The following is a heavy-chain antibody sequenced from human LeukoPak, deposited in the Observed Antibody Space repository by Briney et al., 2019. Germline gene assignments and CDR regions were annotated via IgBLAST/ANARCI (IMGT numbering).Heavy chain of an antibody. CDR1: GFTVSSNY. J-gene: IGHJ4*02. Sequence: PGGSLRLSCAASGFTVSSNYMSWVRQAPGKGLEWVSVIYSGGTANYADSVKGRFTISRDNSKNTVYLQMNSLRAEDTAFYYCAKDRFTVTPYYFDFWGQGTLVTVSS. V-gene: IGHV3-53*01. D-gene: IGHD4-17*01. CDR2: IYSGGTA. CDR3: AKDRFTVTPYYFDF.